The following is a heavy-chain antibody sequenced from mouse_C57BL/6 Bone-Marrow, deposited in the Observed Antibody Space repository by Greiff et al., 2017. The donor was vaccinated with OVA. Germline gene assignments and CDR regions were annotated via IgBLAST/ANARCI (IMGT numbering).Heavy chain of an antibody. V-gene: IGHV5-12*01. Sequence: EVQGVESGGGLVQPGGSLKLSCAASGFTFSDYYMYWVRQTPEKRLEWVAYISNGGGSTYYPDTVKGRFTISRDNANNTLYLQMSRLKSEDTAMYYCARQGLYYDGSHYYAMDYWGQGTSVTVSS. J-gene: IGHJ4*01. CDR1: GFTFSDYY. CDR3: ARQGLYYDGSHYYAMDY. D-gene: IGHD1-1*01. CDR2: ISNGGGST.